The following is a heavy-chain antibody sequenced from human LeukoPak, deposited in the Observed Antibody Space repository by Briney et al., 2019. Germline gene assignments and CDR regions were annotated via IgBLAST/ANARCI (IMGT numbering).Heavy chain of an antibody. V-gene: IGHV4-38-2*02. J-gene: IGHJ4*02. D-gene: IGHD3-22*01. Sequence: SETLSLTFTVSGYSISSGYYWGWIRQPPGKELEWIGSIYHSGSTYYNPSLKSRVTISVDTSKNQFSLKLSSVTAADTAVYYCARGDYYDSSGILDYWGQGTLVTVSS. CDR2: IYHSGST. CDR3: ARGDYYDSSGILDY. CDR1: GYSISSGYY.